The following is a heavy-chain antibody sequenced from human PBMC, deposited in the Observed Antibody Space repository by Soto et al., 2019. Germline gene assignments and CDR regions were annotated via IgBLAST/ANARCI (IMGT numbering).Heavy chain of an antibody. CDR2: IWYDGSNN. CDR3: ARDKAGYNSGWYFYGMDV. J-gene: IGHJ6*02. V-gene: IGHV3-33*01. Sequence: QVQLVESGGGVVQPGRSLRLSCAASGFTFSSYGMHWVRQAPGNGLEWVAIIWYDGSNNYYAESVKGRFTISRDNSKNTLDLQMNSLRAEDTAVYYCARDKAGYNSGWYFYGMDVWGQGTTVTVSS. CDR1: GFTFSSYG. D-gene: IGHD6-19*01.